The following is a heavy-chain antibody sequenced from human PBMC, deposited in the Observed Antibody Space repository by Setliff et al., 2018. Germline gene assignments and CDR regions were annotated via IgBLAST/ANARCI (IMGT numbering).Heavy chain of an antibody. CDR3: ARVRITPYCMDV. CDR1: GGSMTSYY. V-gene: IGHV4-4*07. D-gene: IGHD3-10*01. Sequence: SETLSLTCTVSGGSMTSYYWSWIRQPAGKGQEWIGRVYTTGSTAFNPSLNSRVTMSLDKSKNQFSLKLYSVTAADTAVYFCARVRITPYCMDVWGKGTTVTVSS. J-gene: IGHJ6*03. CDR2: VYTTGST.